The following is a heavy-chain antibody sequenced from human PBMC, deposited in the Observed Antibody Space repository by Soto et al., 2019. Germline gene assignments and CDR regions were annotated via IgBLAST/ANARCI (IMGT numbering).Heavy chain of an antibody. CDR1: GGSISSYY. D-gene: IGHD2-21*02. CDR2: IYYSGST. CDR3: ASTEYCGGDCYSATLDY. Sequence: PSETLSLTCTVSGGSISSYYWSWIRQPPGKGLEWIGYIYYSGSTNYNPSLKSRVTISVDTSKNQFSLKLSSVTAADTAVYYCASTEYCGGDCYSATLDYWGQGTLVTVSS. J-gene: IGHJ4*02. V-gene: IGHV4-59*01.